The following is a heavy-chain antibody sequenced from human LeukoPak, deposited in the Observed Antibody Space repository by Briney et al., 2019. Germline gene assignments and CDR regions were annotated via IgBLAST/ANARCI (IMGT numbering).Heavy chain of an antibody. V-gene: IGHV4-59*01. CDR2: IYYSGST. D-gene: IGHD3-3*01. Sequence: PSETLSLTCTVSGGSISSYYWSWIRQPPGKGLEWIGYIYYSGSTNYNPSLKSRVTISVDTSKNQFSLKLSSVTAADTAVYYCARVDRITIFGVVIGGWFDPWGQGTLVTVSS. CDR1: GGSISSYY. J-gene: IGHJ5*02. CDR3: ARVDRITIFGVVIGGWFDP.